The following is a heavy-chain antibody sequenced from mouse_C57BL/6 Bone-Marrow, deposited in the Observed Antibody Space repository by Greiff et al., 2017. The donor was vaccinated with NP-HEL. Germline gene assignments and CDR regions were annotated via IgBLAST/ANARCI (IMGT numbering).Heavy chain of an antibody. J-gene: IGHJ3*01. CDR2: IHPNSGST. CDR3: ARSHTSYYSNYVKAY. CDR1: GYTFTSYW. D-gene: IGHD2-5*01. V-gene: IGHV1-64*01. Sequence: QVQLKQSGAELVKPGASVKLSCKASGYTFTSYWMHWVKQRPGQGLEWIGMIHPNSGSTNYNEKFKSKATLTVDKSSSTAYMQLSSLTSEDSAVYYCARSHTSYYSNYVKAYWGQGTLVTVSA.